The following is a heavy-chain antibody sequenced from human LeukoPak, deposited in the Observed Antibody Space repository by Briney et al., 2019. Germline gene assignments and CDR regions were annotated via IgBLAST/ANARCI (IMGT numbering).Heavy chain of an antibody. D-gene: IGHD2-15*01. Sequence: GGSLRLSCATSGFTLSSYWMHWVRQVPGKGLEWLSRINNDGVSTSYADSVKGRFTISRDNAKNTLYLRMNSLRAEDTAIYYCARKPLSGCYGGTIDYWGQGTLVTVSS. J-gene: IGHJ4*02. V-gene: IGHV3-74*01. CDR1: GFTLSSYW. CDR3: ARKPLSGCYGGTIDY. CDR2: INNDGVST.